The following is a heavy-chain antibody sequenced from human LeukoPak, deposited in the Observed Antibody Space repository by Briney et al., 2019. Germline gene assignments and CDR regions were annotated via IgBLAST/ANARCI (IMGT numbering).Heavy chain of an antibody. CDR1: GYTFTGYY. CDR2: INPNSGGT. J-gene: IGHJ3*02. V-gene: IGHV1-2*02. Sequence: ASVKVSCKASGYTFTGYYMHWVRQAPGQGLEWMGWINPNSGGTNYAQKFQGRVTMTRDTSISTAYMDLSRLRSDDTAVYYCARDLRPHDAFDIWGQGTIVTVSS. D-gene: IGHD1-14*01. CDR3: ARDLRPHDAFDI.